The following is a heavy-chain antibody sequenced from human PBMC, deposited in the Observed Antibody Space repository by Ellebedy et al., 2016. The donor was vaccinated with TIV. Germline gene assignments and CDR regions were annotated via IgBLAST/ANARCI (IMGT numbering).Heavy chain of an antibody. Sequence: ASVKVSCKASGYTFTSYGITWVRQAPGQGLEWMGWISAYNGNTNYAQKLQGRVTMTTDTSTSTAYMELRSLRSDDTAVYYCARVPRSGPTNWFDPWGQGTLVTVSS. V-gene: IGHV1-18*04. CDR3: ARVPRSGPTNWFDP. D-gene: IGHD2-15*01. J-gene: IGHJ5*02. CDR2: ISAYNGNT. CDR1: GYTFTSYG.